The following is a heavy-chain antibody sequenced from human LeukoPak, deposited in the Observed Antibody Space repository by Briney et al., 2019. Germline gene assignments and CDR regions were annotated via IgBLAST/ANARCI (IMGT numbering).Heavy chain of an antibody. CDR2: ISAYNGNT. CDR1: GYTFTSYG. J-gene: IGHJ4*02. V-gene: IGHV1-18*01. D-gene: IGHD2-2*01. Sequence: ASVKVSCKASGYTFTSYGISWVRQAPGQGLEWMGWISAYNGNTNYAQKLQGRVTMTTDTSTSTAYMELRSLRSDDTAVYYCARDREGDVVVPAAVFDYWGQGTLVTVSS. CDR3: ARDREGDVVVPAAVFDY.